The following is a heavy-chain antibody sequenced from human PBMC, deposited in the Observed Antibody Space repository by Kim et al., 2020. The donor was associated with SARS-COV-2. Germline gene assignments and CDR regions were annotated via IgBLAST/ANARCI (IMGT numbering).Heavy chain of an antibody. CDR2: IKHDGSEK. CDR1: GFTFSSYW. D-gene: IGHD1-26*01. J-gene: IGHJ4*02. V-gene: IGHV3-7*03. Sequence: GGSLRLSCAASGFTFSSYWMSWVRQAPGKGLEWVANIKHDGSEKYYVDSVKGRFTISKDNAKNSLYLHMNSLRANDTAVYYCVRDIVGARGGFDFLGQGT. CDR3: VRDIVGARGGFDF.